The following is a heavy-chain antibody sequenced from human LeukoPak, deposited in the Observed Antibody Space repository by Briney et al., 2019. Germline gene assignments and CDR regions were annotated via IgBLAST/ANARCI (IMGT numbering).Heavy chain of an antibody. CDR2: ISAYNGYT. CDR1: GYTFTNYG. CDR3: ARSRSPEWLFPHDAFDI. D-gene: IGHD3-3*01. Sequence: GASVKVSCKASGYTFTNYGVSWVRQAPGQGLEWMGWISAYNGYTNYAQKFQFRVTMTTDTSTSTAYMELRSLRSEDTAVYYCARSRSPEWLFPHDAFDIWGQGTMVTVSS. V-gene: IGHV1-18*01. J-gene: IGHJ3*02.